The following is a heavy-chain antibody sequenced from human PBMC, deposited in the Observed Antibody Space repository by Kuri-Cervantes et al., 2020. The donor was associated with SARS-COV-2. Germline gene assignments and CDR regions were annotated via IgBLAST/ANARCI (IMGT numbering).Heavy chain of an antibody. CDR1: GFSRSTSGVG. CDR2: IYWNDDK. Sequence: GPTLVKPRQNLTLPCTFTGFSRSTSGVGVGWIRQPPGKALEWLALIYWNDDKRYSPSLKSRLTITKDTSKNQVVLTMTNMDPVDTATYYCAHSGYYDSSGYYYPYYFDYWGQGTLVTVSS. J-gene: IGHJ4*02. V-gene: IGHV2-5*01. CDR3: AHSGYYDSSGYYYPYYFDY. D-gene: IGHD3-22*01.